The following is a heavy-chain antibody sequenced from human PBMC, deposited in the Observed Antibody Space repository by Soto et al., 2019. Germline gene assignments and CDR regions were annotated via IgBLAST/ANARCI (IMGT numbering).Heavy chain of an antibody. CDR3: ASTSGDSKRADCDYGMDV. D-gene: IGHD4-4*01. CDR2: IIPIFGTA. CDR1: GGTFSSYA. J-gene: IGHJ6*02. V-gene: IGHV1-69*12. Sequence: QVQLVQSGAEVKKPGSSVKVSCKASGGTFSSYAISWVRQAPGQGLEWMGGIIPIFGTANYAQKFQGRVTIPAEEATSEADMGLSSLRSEDTAVYCCASTSGDSKRADCDYGMDVWGQGTTVTVSS.